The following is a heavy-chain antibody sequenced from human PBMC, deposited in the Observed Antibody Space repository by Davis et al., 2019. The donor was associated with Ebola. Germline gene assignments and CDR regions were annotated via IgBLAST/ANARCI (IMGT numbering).Heavy chain of an antibody. CDR3: ARDQEYSSY. D-gene: IGHD6-6*01. CDR1: GFTFSGSA. Sequence: GESLKISCAASGFTFSGSAMHWVRQAPGKGLEWVANIKQDGSEKYYVDSVKGRFTISRDNAKNSLYLQMNSLRAEDTAVYYCARDQEYSSYWGQGTLVTVSS. V-gene: IGHV3-7*01. J-gene: IGHJ4*02. CDR2: IKQDGSEK.